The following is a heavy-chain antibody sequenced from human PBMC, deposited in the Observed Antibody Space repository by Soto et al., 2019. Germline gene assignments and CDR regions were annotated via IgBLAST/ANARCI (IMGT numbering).Heavy chain of an antibody. J-gene: IGHJ6*02. CDR2: IIPIFGTA. V-gene: IGHV1-69*06. CDR1: GGTFSSDA. Sequence: GASVKVSCKASGGTFSSDAISWVRQAPGQGLEWMGGIIPIFGTANYAQKFQGRVTITADKSTSTAYMELSSLRSEDTAVYYCAVYSSSLYYYYGMDVWGQGTTVTVSS. CDR3: AVYSSSLYYYYGMDV. D-gene: IGHD6-6*01.